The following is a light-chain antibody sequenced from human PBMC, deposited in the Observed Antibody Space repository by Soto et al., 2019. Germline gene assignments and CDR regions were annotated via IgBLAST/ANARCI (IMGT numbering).Light chain of an antibody. CDR1: QSVGSN. J-gene: IGKJ5*01. CDR3: QQYNNCPT. Sequence: EIVMTQSPATLSVSPEERATLSCRASQSVGSNLAWYQQKPGQAPRLLIYGASTRAPGIPARFSGSRSGSDFTLTISSLQSEDFAVYYCQQYNNCPTFGQGTRLYMK. V-gene: IGKV3D-15*01. CDR2: GAS.